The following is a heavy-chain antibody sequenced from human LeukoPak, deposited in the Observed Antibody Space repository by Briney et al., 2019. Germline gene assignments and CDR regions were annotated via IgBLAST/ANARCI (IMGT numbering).Heavy chain of an antibody. J-gene: IGHJ4*02. Sequence: SETLSLTCTVSGGSISSSSYYWGWIRQPPGKGLEWIGSIYYSGSTYYNPSLKSRVTISVDTSKNQFSLKLSSVTAADTAVYYCARAPYDSSGYYYVKFDYWGQGTLVTVSS. CDR2: IYYSGST. V-gene: IGHV4-39*07. CDR1: GGSISSSSYY. CDR3: ARAPYDSSGYYYVKFDY. D-gene: IGHD3-22*01.